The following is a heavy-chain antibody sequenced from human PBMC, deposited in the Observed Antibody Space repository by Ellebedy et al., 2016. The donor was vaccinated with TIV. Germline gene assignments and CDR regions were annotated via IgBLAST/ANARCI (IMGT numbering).Heavy chain of an antibody. CDR3: ARGEWSNSYRLDY. CDR2: INPNSGGT. V-gene: IGHV1-2*02. D-gene: IGHD3-3*01. CDR1: GYTFTGYY. J-gene: IGHJ4*02. Sequence: ASVKVSXXASGYTFTGYYMHWVRQAPGQGLEWMGWINPNSGGTNYAQKFQGRVTMTRDTSISTAYMELSRLRSDDTAVYYCARGEWSNSYRLDYWGQGTLVTVSS.